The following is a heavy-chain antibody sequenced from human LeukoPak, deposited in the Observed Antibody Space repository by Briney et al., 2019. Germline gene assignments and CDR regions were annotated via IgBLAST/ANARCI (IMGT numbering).Heavy chain of an antibody. D-gene: IGHD6-13*01. CDR3: ARASSWYGYYFDY. V-gene: IGHV4-59*08. Sequence: KPSETLSLTCTVSGGSISSYYWSWIRQPPGKGLEWIGYIYYSGSTNYNPSLKSRVTISVDTPKNQFSLKLSSVTAADTAVYYCARASSWYGYYFDYWGQGTLVTVSS. CDR2: IYYSGST. J-gene: IGHJ4*02. CDR1: GGSISSYY.